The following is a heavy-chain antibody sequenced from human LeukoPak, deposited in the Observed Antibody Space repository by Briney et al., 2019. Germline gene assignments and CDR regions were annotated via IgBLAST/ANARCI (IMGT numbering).Heavy chain of an antibody. J-gene: IGHJ4*02. Sequence: GGPLRLSCAASGFTFSSNALHGVRQAPGRGLEWVAVISYDGSNKYYADSVKGRFTISRDNSKNTLYLQMNSLRAEDTAVYYCARDLGDFYYISLDFDYWGQGTLVTVSS. V-gene: IGHV3-30*04. CDR2: ISYDGSNK. D-gene: IGHD3-10*01. CDR1: GFTFSSNA. CDR3: ARDLGDFYYISLDFDY.